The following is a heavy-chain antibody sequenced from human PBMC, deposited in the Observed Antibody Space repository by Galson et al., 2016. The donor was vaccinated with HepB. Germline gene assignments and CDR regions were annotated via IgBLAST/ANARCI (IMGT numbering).Heavy chain of an antibody. CDR1: GLTFKFHG. CDR3: AKDPSQWEDSTFEY. Sequence: LRLSCAVSGLTFKFHGMTWFRQAPGKGLEWVSTICGNCPDIHYAHSVEGRFIISRDDSRNLVFLQMSSVRVEDTAVYYCAKDPSQWEDSTFEYWGQGTVVTVSS. CDR2: ICGNCPDI. D-gene: IGHD1-26*01. V-gene: IGHV3-23*01. J-gene: IGHJ4*02.